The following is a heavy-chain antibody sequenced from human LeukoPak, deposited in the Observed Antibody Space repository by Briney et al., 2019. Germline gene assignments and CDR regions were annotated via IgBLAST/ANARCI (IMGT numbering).Heavy chain of an antibody. CDR1: GFTFSSYG. CDR2: IRYDGSNK. J-gene: IGHJ6*04. CDR3: AKGTPTRYSSGCDV. V-gene: IGHV3-30*02. Sequence: PGGSLRLSCAASGFTFSSYGMHWVRQAPGKGLEWVAFIRYDGSNKYYADSVKGRFTISRDNSKNTLYLQMNSLRAEDTAVYYCAKGTPTRYSSGCDVWGKGTTVTVSS. D-gene: IGHD6-19*01.